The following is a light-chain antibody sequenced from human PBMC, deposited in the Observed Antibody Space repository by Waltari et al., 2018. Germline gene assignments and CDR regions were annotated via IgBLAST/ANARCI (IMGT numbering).Light chain of an antibody. CDR2: INN. CDR1: SSNIGSNT. V-gene: IGLV1-44*01. J-gene: IGLJ2*01. Sequence: QSVLTQPPSASGTPGQRVTISCSGSSSNIGSNTVNWYQQLPGTAPKLLIYINNQRPSGVPDRVSGSKSGTSASLAISGLQSEDEADYYCAAWDDSLNGPVFGGGTKLTVL. CDR3: AAWDDSLNGPV.